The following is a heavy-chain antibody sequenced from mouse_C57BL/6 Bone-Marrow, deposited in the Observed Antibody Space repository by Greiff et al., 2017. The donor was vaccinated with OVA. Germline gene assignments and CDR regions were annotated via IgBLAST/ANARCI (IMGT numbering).Heavy chain of an antibody. J-gene: IGHJ1*03. CDR2: INPNNGGT. D-gene: IGHD1-1*01. Sequence: VQLQQSGPELVKPGASVKMSCKASGYTFTDYNMHWVKQSHGKSLEWIGYINPNNGGTSYNQKFKGKATLTVNKSSSTAYMELRSLTSEDSAVYYCARWGYGSSSWYFDVWGTGTTVTVSS. CDR3: ARWGYGSSSWYFDV. V-gene: IGHV1-22*01. CDR1: GYTFTDYN.